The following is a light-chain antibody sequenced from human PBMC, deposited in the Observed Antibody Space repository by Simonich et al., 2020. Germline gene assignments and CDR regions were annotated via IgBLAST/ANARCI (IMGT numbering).Light chain of an antibody. CDR1: QSVLNSSKNKNY. Sequence: DIVMTQSPDSLAVSLGERATINCKASQSVLNSSKNKNYLAWYQQKPAQPPKLLIYWASTRESGVPDRFSGSGSGTDFTLTISSLQAEDVAVYYCQQYYSTPYTFGQGTKLEIK. CDR2: WAS. J-gene: IGKJ2*01. CDR3: QQYYSTPYT. V-gene: IGKV4-1*01.